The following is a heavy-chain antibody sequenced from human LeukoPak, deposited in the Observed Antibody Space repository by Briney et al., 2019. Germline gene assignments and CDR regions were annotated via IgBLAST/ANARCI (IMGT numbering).Heavy chain of an antibody. D-gene: IGHD4/OR15-4a*01. CDR3: AREDPRTKVPEGMDV. Sequence: SSETLSLTCTVSGGSISHYYWSWIRQPPGKGLEWIGYIYYSGTTNYNPSLKSRVTISVDTSKNQFSLKLNSVTAADTAVYYCAREDPRTKVPEGMDVWGQGTTVTVSS. J-gene: IGHJ6*02. V-gene: IGHV4-59*01. CDR1: GGSISHYY. CDR2: IYYSGTT.